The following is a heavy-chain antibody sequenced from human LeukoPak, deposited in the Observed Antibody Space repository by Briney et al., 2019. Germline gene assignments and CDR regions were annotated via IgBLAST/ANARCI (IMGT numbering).Heavy chain of an antibody. D-gene: IGHD2-2*01. V-gene: IGHV1-2*02. CDR3: ARAAAKNYFDY. Sequence: GGSVKVSCKASGYTFTGYYMHWVRQAPGQGGEWLGWINPNSGGTIYAQKFQGRLTMTRDTSISTAYMELSRLRSDNTAVYYCARAAAKNYFDYWGQGTLVTVSS. CDR1: GYTFTGYY. J-gene: IGHJ4*02. CDR2: INPNSGGT.